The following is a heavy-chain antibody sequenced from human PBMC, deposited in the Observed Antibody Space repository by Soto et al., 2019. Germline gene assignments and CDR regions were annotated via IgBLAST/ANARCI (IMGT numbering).Heavy chain of an antibody. CDR1: GYTFTGYY. D-gene: IGHD6-13*01. V-gene: IGHV1-2*04. CDR2: INPNSGGT. CDR3: ARASSSEHYYYYGMDV. J-gene: IGHJ6*02. Sequence: QVQLVQSGAEVKKPGASVKVSCEASGYTFTGYYMHWVRQAPGQGLEWMGWINPNSGGTNYAQKFQGWVTMTRDTSISTAYMELSRLRSDDTAVYYCARASSSEHYYYYGMDVWGQGTTVTVSS.